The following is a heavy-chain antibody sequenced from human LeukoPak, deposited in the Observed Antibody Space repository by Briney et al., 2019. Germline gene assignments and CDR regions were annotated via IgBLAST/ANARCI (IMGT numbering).Heavy chain of an antibody. CDR3: ARGWSRLPLL. CDR2: INHSGST. V-gene: IGHV4-34*01. J-gene: IGHJ4*02. D-gene: IGHD3-3*01. Sequence: SETLSLTCAVSGGSFSGYYWSWIRQPPGKGLEWIGEINHSGSTNYNPSLKSRITISVGTDKNKMYLKLSPVTAADAAVFYGARGWSRLPLLWGQGNLVTVSS. CDR1: GGSFSGYY.